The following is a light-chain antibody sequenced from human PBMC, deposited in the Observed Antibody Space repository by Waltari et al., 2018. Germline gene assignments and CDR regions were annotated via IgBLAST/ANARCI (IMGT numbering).Light chain of an antibody. CDR2: WSS. CDR1: QSVFSNPKKKTY. J-gene: IGKJ1*01. V-gene: IGKV4-1*01. Sequence: DIVLTQSPGSLAVSLGERDTINCRSRQSVFSNPKKKTYLGWFQQKPGQPPKLLMYWSSSRDSGVPARFSGSGSGTDFNLTISSLQAEDVAVYYCHQYYSSPWTFGPGTKVEIK. CDR3: HQYYSSPWT.